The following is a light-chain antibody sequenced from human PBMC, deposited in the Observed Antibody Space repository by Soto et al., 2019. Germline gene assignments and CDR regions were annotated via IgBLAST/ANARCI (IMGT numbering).Light chain of an antibody. CDR3: SAYAGFNNIL. CDR2: ETS. J-gene: IGLJ2*01. V-gene: IGLV2-8*01. Sequence: QSVLSQPPSASGSPGESVTLSCTGSSGDVGGFKYVSWFQQYPGKATRLIIYETSEQPSGVPDRFSGSKSGNTASLTVSGLQADDDATYFCSAYAGFNNILFGGGTRLTVL. CDR1: SGDVGGFKY.